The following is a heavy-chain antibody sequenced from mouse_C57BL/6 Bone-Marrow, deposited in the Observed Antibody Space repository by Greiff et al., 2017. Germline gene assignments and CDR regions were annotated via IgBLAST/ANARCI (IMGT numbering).Heavy chain of an antibody. Sequence: EVQLQQSGPELVKPGASVKISCKASGYTFTDYYMNWVKQSHGKSLEWIGDINPNNGGTSYNQKFKGKATLTVDKSSSTAYMELRSLTSEDSAVYYCARSFYDGYFYYYAMDDWGQGTSVTVSS. CDR1: GYTFTDYY. D-gene: IGHD2-3*01. J-gene: IGHJ4*01. V-gene: IGHV1-26*01. CDR2: INPNNGGT. CDR3: ARSFYDGYFYYYAMDD.